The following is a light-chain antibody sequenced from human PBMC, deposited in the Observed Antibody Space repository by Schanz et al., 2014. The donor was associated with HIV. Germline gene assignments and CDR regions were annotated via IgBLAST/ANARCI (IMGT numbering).Light chain of an antibody. J-gene: IGLJ1*01. CDR3: SSYAGSNFYV. Sequence: QSVLTQPPSASGSPGQSVTISCTGTSSDVGIYNFVSWYQQHPGKAPKLIIYDVNNRPSGVPDRFSGSKSGNTASLTVSGLQAEDEADYYCSSYAGSNFYVFGTGTKVSRP. CDR1: SSDVGIYNF. CDR2: DVN. V-gene: IGLV2-8*01.